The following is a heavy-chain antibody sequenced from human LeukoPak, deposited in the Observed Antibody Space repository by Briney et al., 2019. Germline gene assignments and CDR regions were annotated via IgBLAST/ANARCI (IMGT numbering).Heavy chain of an antibody. V-gene: IGHV3-53*01. CDR2: FYSYGNT. D-gene: IGHD3-16*01. Sequence: GRSLRLSCAASGFTVITNDMTWVSQAHGKWLEWDSVFYSYGNTKYADSLQGRFSISRNNSKTTLYLEIDSLSLDEPAVYYCARGVEPLAANTLAYWGQGTLVSVSS. CDR3: ARGVEPLAANTLAY. J-gene: IGHJ4*02. CDR1: GFTVITND.